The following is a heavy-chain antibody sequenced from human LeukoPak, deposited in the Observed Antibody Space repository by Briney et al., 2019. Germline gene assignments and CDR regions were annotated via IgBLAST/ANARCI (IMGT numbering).Heavy chain of an antibody. D-gene: IGHD5-18*01. V-gene: IGHV3-11*01. J-gene: IGHJ6*02. CDR1: GFTFSDYY. CDR3: ARGYVDTAVGYYYGMDV. Sequence: GGSLRLSCAASGFTFSDYYMSWIRQAPGKGLEWVSYISSSGSPIYYADSVKGRFTISRDNAKNSLYLQMNSLRAEDTAVYYCARGYVDTAVGYYYGMDVWGQGTTVTVSS. CDR2: ISSSGSPI.